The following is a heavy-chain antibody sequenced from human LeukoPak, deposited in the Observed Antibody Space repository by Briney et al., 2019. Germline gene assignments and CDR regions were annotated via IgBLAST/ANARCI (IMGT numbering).Heavy chain of an antibody. D-gene: IGHD6-13*01. CDR1: GFTFSSYS. J-gene: IGHJ4*02. Sequence: GGSLRLSCAASGFTFSSYSMNWVRQAPGKGLEWVSYISSSSSTIYYADSVKGRFTISRDNAKNSLYLQMNSLRAEDTAVYYCARDLGSSWYVPALLDYWGQGTLVSVSS. CDR2: ISSSSSTI. CDR3: ARDLGSSWYVPALLDY. V-gene: IGHV3-48*04.